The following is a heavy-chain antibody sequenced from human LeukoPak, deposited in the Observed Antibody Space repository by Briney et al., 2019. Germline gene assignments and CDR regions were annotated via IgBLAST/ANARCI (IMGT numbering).Heavy chain of an antibody. J-gene: IGHJ4*02. V-gene: IGHV3-23*01. Sequence: PGGSLRLSCAASGFTFSSSAMTWVRQAPGKGLEWVSSISGSGVSTYYADSVKGRFTISRDNSKNTLYLQMNSLRAEDTAVYYCAKALEVTAIFDYWGQGTLVTVSS. CDR2: ISGSGVST. CDR1: GFTFSSSA. CDR3: AKALEVTAIFDY. D-gene: IGHD2-21*02.